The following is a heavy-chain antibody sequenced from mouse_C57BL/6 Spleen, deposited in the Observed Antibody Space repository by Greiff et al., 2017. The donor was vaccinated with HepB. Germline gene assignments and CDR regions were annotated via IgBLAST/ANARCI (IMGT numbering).Heavy chain of an antibody. CDR3: ARAGDYAMDY. CDR2: ISSGGSYT. Sequence: EVKLVESGGDLVKPGGSLKLSCAASGFTFSSYGISWVRQTPDKRLEWVATISSGGSYTYYPDSVKGRFTISRDNAKNTLYLQMSSLKSEDTAMYYCARAGDYAMDYWGQGTSVTVSS. CDR1: GFTFSSYG. V-gene: IGHV5-6*01. J-gene: IGHJ4*01.